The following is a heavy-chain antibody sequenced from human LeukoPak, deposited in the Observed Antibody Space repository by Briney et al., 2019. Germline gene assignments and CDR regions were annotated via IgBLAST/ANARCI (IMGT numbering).Heavy chain of an antibody. CDR3: AREGYCSSTSCPDAFDI. D-gene: IGHD2-2*01. V-gene: IGHV4-61*01. CDR2: IYYSGST. CDR1: GGSVSSGSYY. Sequence: PSETLSLTCTVSGGSVSSGSYYWSWIRQPPGKGLEWIGYIYYSGSTNCNPSLKSRVTISVDTSKNQFSLKLSSVTAADTAVYYCAREGYCSSTSCPDAFDIWGQGTMVTVSS. J-gene: IGHJ3*02.